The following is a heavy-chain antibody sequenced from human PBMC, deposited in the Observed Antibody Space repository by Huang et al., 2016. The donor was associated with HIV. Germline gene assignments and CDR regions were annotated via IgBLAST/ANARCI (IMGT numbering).Heavy chain of an antibody. CDR2: IDYSGST. V-gene: IGHV4-59*11. CDR1: GGSISTHY. Sequence: QVQLQESGPGLVKPSETLSLTCTVSGGSISTHYWSWIRQPPGKGLEWIGSIDYSGSTNYSPSLKSRVTILLDTSKNQFSLRVNSVTAADTAMFYCARDHHDFWRGYRRMYFFDHWGQGTLVTV. J-gene: IGHJ4*02. CDR3: ARDHHDFWRGYRRMYFFDH. D-gene: IGHD3-3*01.